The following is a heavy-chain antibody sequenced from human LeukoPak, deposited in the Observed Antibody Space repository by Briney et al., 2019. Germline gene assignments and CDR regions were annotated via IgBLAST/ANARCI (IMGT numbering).Heavy chain of an antibody. J-gene: IGHJ4*02. CDR2: IKQDGSEK. CDR1: GFTFSSYW. V-gene: IGHV3-7*01. CDR3: ASLGYCSSTSSYASNYFDY. D-gene: IGHD2-2*01. Sequence: GGSLRLSCAASGFTFSSYWMSWVRQAPGKGLEWVANIKQDGSEKYYVDSVKGRFTISRDNAKNSLYLQMNSLRAEDTAVYYCASLGYCSSTSSYASNYFDYWGQGTLVTVSS.